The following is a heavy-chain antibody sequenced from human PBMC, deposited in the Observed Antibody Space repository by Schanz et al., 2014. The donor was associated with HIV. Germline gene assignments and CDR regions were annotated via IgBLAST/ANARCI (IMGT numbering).Heavy chain of an antibody. D-gene: IGHD2-21*02. CDR2: IIPIFDTT. CDR1: GGTFINYA. CDR3: ARTYTGDWSTGAD. Sequence: QVQLVQSGAEVKKPGSSVKVFCRASGGTFINYAFSWVRQAPGQGLEWMGGIIPIFDTTNYAQKVQGRVTITADKSTSTVYMDLSSLRSEDTAVYYCARTYTGDWSTGADWGQGTLVTVSS. J-gene: IGHJ4*02. V-gene: IGHV1-69*06.